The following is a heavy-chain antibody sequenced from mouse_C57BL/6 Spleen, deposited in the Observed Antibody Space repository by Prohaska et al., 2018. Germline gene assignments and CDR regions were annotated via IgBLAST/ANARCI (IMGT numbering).Heavy chain of an antibody. V-gene: IGHV9-3*01. CDR3: ARGTYSRDFYY. J-gene: IGHJ2*01. CDR1: GYTFTTYG. D-gene: IGHD2-10*01. Sequence: QIQLVQSVPELKKPGETVKISCKASGYTFTTYGMSWVKQAPGKGLKWMGWINTYSVVHTYADDFKGRFAFSLETSASTAYLQINNLKNEDTATYFCARGTYSRDFYYWGQGTTLTVSS. CDR2: INTYSVVH.